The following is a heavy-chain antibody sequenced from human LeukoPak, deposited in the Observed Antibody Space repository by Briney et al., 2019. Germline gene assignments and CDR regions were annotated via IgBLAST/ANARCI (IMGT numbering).Heavy chain of an antibody. J-gene: IGHJ4*02. D-gene: IGHD2-21*02. CDR1: GGSFSGYY. CDR3: ARGLAYCGGDCYTLNDY. Sequence: PSETLSLTCAVYGGSFSGYYWSWIRQPPGKGLEWIGEINHSGSTNYNPSLKSRVTISVDTSKNQFSLKLSSVTAADTAVYYCARGLAYCGGDCYTLNDYWGQGTLVTVSS. V-gene: IGHV4-34*01. CDR2: INHSGST.